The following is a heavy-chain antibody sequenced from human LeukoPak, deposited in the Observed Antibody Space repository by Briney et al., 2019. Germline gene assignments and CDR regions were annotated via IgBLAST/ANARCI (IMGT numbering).Heavy chain of an antibody. CDR1: GGSISSYY. V-gene: IGHV4-4*07. J-gene: IGHJ4*02. Sequence: PETLSLTCTVSGGSISSYYWSWIRQPAGKGLEWIGRICTSGSTNYNPSLKSRVTMSLDTSKNQFSLKLNSVTAADTAVYYCARAPIGYCSGTSCLYLDYWGQGTLVTVSS. CDR3: ARAPIGYCSGTSCLYLDY. D-gene: IGHD2-2*01. CDR2: ICTSGST.